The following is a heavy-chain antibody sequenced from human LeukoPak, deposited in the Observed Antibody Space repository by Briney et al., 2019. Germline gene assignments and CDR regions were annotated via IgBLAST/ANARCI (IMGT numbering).Heavy chain of an antibody. CDR2: IYTSGRT. J-gene: IGHJ1*01. Sequence: SETLSLTCTVPGGSISSGSYYWSWIRQPAGKGLEWIGRIYTSGRTNYNPSLKSRVTISVDTSKNQFSLKLSSVTAADTAVYYCATPWWSSTSLVRFQHWGQGTLVTVSS. CDR3: ATPWWSSTSLVRFQH. V-gene: IGHV4-61*02. CDR1: GGSISSGSYY. D-gene: IGHD2-2*01.